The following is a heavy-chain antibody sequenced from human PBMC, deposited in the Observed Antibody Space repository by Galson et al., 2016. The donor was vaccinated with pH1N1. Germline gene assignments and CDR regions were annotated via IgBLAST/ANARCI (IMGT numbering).Heavy chain of an antibody. D-gene: IGHD1-26*01. V-gene: IGHV1-3*01. CDR2: ISPGSTKT. J-gene: IGHJ4*02. Sequence: LVKVSCKASGYTFTRYGMHWVRQAPGQSLEWMGWISPGSTKTKYSQKFQGRVTVTRDSSATTAYMELSSLTFEDTAVYYCARDLMGGTYAADYWGQGTQVTVS. CDR1: GYTFTRYG. CDR3: ARDLMGGTYAADY.